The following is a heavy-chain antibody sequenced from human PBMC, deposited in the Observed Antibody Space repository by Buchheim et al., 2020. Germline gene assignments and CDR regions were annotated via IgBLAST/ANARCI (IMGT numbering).Heavy chain of an antibody. CDR3: AREEVRYYYDSSGYYYYYGMDV. V-gene: IGHV3-74*01. Sequence: EVQLVESGGGLVQPGGSLRLSCAASGFTFSSYWMHWVRQAPGKGLVWVSRINSDGSSTSYADSVKGRFTISRDKAKNTLYMQMNSLRAEDTAVYYCAREEVRYYYDSSGYYYYYGMDVWGQGTT. J-gene: IGHJ6*02. CDR2: INSDGSST. CDR1: GFTFSSYW. D-gene: IGHD3-22*01.